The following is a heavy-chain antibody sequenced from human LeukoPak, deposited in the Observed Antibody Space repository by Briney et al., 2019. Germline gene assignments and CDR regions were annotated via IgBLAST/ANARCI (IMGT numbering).Heavy chain of an antibody. V-gene: IGHV1-69*02. CDR1: GGTFSSYT. J-gene: IGHJ4*02. CDR3: ASSPGSSSWRSTIDY. D-gene: IGHD6-13*01. Sequence: LVKVSCKASGGTFSSYTISWVRQAPGQGLEWMGRIIPILGIANYAQKFQGRVTITADKSTSTAYMELSSLRSEDTAVYYCASSPGSSSWRSTIDYWGQGTLVTVSS. CDR2: IIPILGIA.